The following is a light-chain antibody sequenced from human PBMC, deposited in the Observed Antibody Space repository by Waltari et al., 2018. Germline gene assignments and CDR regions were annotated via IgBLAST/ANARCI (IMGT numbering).Light chain of an antibody. V-gene: IGLV10-54*04. CDR1: SNNVGNQG. Sequence: QAGLTPPPSVSKDLRQTVTLTCTGHSNNVGNQGAAWLQQHQGRPPKLLSYRNNNRPSGISERFSASTSGNTASLTITGLQSEDEADYYCSAWDSSLSAWVFGGGTKLTVL. CDR3: SAWDSSLSAWV. J-gene: IGLJ3*02. CDR2: RNN.